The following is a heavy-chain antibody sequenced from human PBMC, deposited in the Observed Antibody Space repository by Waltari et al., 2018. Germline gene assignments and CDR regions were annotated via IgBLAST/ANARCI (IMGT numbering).Heavy chain of an antibody. D-gene: IGHD2-2*01. V-gene: IGHV3-7*01. CDR2: INYDGSQK. CDR3: AKSRGFEY. J-gene: IGHJ4*02. CDR1: GFTFSRYW. Sequence: EVQLVASGGGLVQPGGYLRLSCGASGFTFSRYWMSWARQNPGKGLEWLANINYDGSQKYYVDSVKGRFTISRDNAKNSVYLQMNSLRVEDTAVYYCAKSRGFEYWGQGALITVSS.